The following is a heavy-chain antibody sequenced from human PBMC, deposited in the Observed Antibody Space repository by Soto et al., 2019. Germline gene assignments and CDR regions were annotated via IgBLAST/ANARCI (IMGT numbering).Heavy chain of an antibody. CDR3: ARGPYYYGSGDDYDY. Sequence: DVQLVQSGAEVKKTGESLKISCQGSGYTFTNFWIGWVRQMPRKGLEWMGIIYPGDSDTRYSPSFQGQVTLSADKSISTAYLQWSSLKASDTAMYYCARGPYYYGSGDDYDYWGQGTLVTVSS. CDR2: IYPGDSDT. D-gene: IGHD3-10*01. V-gene: IGHV5-51*01. CDR1: GYTFTNFW. J-gene: IGHJ4*02.